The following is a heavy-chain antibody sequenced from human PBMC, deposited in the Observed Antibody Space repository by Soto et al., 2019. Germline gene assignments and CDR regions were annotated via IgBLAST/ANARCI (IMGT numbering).Heavy chain of an antibody. CDR3: ARERGSSSDYYYYYGMDV. J-gene: IGHJ6*02. CDR1: GGSISNYY. CDR2: IYYSGTT. V-gene: IGHV4-59*12. Sequence: SETLSLTCTVSGGSISNYYWNWIRQPPGKGLEWIGYIYYSGTTNYNPSLKSRVTISLDTSKNQFSLKLSSVTAADTAVYYCARERGSSSDYYYYYGMDVWGQGTTVTVS. D-gene: IGHD6-13*01.